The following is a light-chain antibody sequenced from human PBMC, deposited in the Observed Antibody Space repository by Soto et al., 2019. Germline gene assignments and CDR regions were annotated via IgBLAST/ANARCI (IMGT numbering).Light chain of an antibody. V-gene: IGLV4-69*01. J-gene: IGLJ3*02. Sequence: QAVVTQSPSASASLGASVKLTCTLSSGHSSYVIAWHQQQPEKGPRYLMKLNSDGSHFKGDGIPDRFSGSSSGAERYLIISSLQSEDEADYYCQTWATGIRVFGGGTKVTVL. CDR1: SGHSSYV. CDR3: QTWATGIRV. CDR2: LNSDGSH.